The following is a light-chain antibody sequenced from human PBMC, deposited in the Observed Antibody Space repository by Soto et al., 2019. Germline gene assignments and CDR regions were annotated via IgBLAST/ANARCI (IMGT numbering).Light chain of an antibody. CDR1: SSNIGAGYD. Sequence: QSVLTQPPSVSGSPGQRVTISCTGSSSNIGAGYDVHWYQQLPGTAHKLLIYGNSNRPSWVPDRFSGSKSGTSASLALTGLYAEDEDDSYYQSYVSSLSAWVFGGGTKLTVL. CDR2: GNS. CDR3: QSYVSSLSAWV. J-gene: IGLJ3*02. V-gene: IGLV1-40*01.